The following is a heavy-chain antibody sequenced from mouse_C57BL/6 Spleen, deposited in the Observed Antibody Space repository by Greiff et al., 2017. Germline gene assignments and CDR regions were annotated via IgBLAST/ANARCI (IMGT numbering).Heavy chain of an antibody. CDR2: IYPGDGDT. CDR3: ARDEAGYFDY. J-gene: IGHJ2*01. V-gene: IGHV1-82*01. CDR1: GYAFSSSW. Sequence: VQVVESGPELVKPGASVKISCKASGYAFSSSWMNWVKQRPGKGLEWIGRIYPGDGDTNYNGKFKGKATLTADKSSSTAYMQLSSLTYEDAAVYFCARDEAGYFDYWGQGTTLTVSS.